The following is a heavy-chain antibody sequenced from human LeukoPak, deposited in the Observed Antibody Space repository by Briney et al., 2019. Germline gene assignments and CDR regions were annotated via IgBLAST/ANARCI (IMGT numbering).Heavy chain of an antibody. D-gene: IGHD3-3*02. CDR3: ARQLAGLAPPGFIDS. V-gene: IGHV4-59*08. Sequence: PPETLSLTCTVPGVSLSSYYWSWVRQPPGEGLEWIGYIYYSGGTKYNPSLKSRVTTSVDTSKNQFSLHLTSVTAADTSVYYCARQLAGLAPPGFIDSWGQGTLVTVSS. CDR2: IYYSGGT. J-gene: IGHJ4*02. CDR1: GVSLSSYY.